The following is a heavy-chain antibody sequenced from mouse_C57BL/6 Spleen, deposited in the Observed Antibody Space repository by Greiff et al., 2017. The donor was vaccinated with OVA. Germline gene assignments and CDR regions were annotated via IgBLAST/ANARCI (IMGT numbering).Heavy chain of an antibody. CDR2: ILPGSGST. Sequence: QVHVKQSGAELMKPGASVKLSCTATGYTFTGYWIEWVKQRPGHGLEWIGEILPGSGSTNYTEKVKGKATFTADTSSNTAYMQLSSLTTEDSAIYYCARFPITTVVARYWYFDVWGTGTTVTVSS. CDR3: ARFPITTVVARYWYFDV. D-gene: IGHD1-1*01. CDR1: GYTFTGYW. J-gene: IGHJ1*03. V-gene: IGHV1-9*01.